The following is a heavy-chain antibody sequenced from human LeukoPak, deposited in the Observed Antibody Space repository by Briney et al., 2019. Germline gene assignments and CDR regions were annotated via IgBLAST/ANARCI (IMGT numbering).Heavy chain of an antibody. Sequence: ASVKVSCKASGGTFSSYAISWVRQAPGQGLEWMGGIIPIFGTANYAQKFQGRATITTDESTSTAYMELSSLRSEDTAVYYCARTYDSRGYFVDYWGQGTRVTVSS. CDR1: GGTFSSYA. J-gene: IGHJ4*02. CDR3: ARTYDSRGYFVDY. D-gene: IGHD3-22*01. V-gene: IGHV1-69*05. CDR2: IIPIFGTA.